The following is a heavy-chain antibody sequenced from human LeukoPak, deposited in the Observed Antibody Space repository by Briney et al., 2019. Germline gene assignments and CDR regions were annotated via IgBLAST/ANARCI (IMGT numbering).Heavy chain of an antibody. Sequence: SETLSLTCAVYGGSFSGYYWSWIRQPPGKGLEWIGEINHSGSTNYNPSLKSRVTISVDTSKNQFSLKLSSVTAADTAVYYCARRDILTARGAFDIWGQGTMVTVSS. D-gene: IGHD3-9*01. CDR3: ARRDILTARGAFDI. CDR1: GGSFSGYY. J-gene: IGHJ3*02. V-gene: IGHV4-34*01. CDR2: INHSGST.